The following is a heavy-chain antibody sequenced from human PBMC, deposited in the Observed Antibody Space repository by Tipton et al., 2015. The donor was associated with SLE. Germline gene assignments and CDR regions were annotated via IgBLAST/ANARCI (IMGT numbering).Heavy chain of an antibody. CDR1: GGSISSSSYY. CDR3: ARDRGGLVFDL. CDR2: IYYSGST. V-gene: IGHV4-39*07. Sequence: LRLSCTVSGGSISSSSYYWGWIRQPPGKGLEWIGSIYYSGSTYYNPSLKSRVTISVDTSKNQFSLKLSSVTAADTAVYYCARDRGGLVFDLWGRGTLVTASS. J-gene: IGHJ2*01. D-gene: IGHD2-8*02.